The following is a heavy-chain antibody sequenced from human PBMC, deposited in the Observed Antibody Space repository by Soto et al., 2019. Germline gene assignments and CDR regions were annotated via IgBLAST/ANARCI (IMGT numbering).Heavy chain of an antibody. CDR1: GGSISSGGYS. Sequence: LSLTCAVSGGSISSGGYSWSWIRQPPGKGLEWIGYIYQSGSTYYNPSLKSRVTISVDRSRNQFSLKLSSVTAADTAVYFCATQSYSNYGAYYYYAMDVWGQGTTVTVSS. V-gene: IGHV4-30-2*01. CDR2: IYQSGST. D-gene: IGHD4-4*01. J-gene: IGHJ6*02. CDR3: ATQSYSNYGAYYYYAMDV.